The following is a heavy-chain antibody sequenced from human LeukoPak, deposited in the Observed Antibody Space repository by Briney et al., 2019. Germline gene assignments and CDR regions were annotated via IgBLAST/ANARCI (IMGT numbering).Heavy chain of an antibody. Sequence: PGGSLRLSCAASGFTFGSYAMTWVRQAPGKGLEWVSGISDSGGSTYYADSVKGRFTISRDNFKNTLYLQVDSLRAEDTAVYYCAKGKNIWYSEYWGQGTQVTVPS. V-gene: IGHV3-23*01. CDR2: ISDSGGST. J-gene: IGHJ4*02. CDR1: GFTFGSYA. CDR3: AKGKNIWYSEY.